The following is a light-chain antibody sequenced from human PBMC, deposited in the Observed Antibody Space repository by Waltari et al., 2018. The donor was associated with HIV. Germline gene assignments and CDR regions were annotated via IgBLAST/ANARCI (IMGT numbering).Light chain of an antibody. J-gene: IGLJ3*02. CDR1: STDIGGFYY. V-gene: IGLV2-14*03. CDR2: DVH. Sequence: QSALTQPASVSGSPGQSITISCTGTSTDIGGFYYVSWYQQHPGKAPKLIISDVHARPSGISDRFSGSKSGNTASLTISGLQPEDEAYYHCSSYASSSALLFGGGTKLTVV. CDR3: SSYASSSALL.